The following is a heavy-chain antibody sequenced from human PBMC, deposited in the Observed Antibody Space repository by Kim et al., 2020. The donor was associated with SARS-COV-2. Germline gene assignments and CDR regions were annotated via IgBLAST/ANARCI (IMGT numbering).Heavy chain of an antibody. CDR2: GGDK. V-gene: IGHV3-7*03. Sequence: GGDKLYLGSVKGRFTISRDNAENSLYLQMDGLGGEATGVYYCTRGGGADSWGQGTLVTVSS. D-gene: IGHD1-26*01. CDR3: TRGGGADS. J-gene: IGHJ4*02.